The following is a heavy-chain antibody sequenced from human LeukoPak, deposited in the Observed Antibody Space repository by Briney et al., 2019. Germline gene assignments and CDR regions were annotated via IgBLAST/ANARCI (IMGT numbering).Heavy chain of an antibody. CDR1: GGTFSSYA. CDR3: ARCYSGSYYWFDP. J-gene: IGHJ5*02. CDR2: IIPIFGTA. V-gene: IGHV1-69*13. D-gene: IGHD1-26*01. Sequence: GASVKVSCKASGGTFSSYAISWVRQAPGQGLEWMGGIIPIFGTANYAQKFQGRVTITADESTSTAYMELSSLRSEDTAVYYCARCYSGSYYWFDPGAREPWSPSPQ.